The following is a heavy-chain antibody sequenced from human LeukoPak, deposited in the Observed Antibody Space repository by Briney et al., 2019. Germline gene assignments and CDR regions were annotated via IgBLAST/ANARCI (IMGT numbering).Heavy chain of an antibody. V-gene: IGHV3-48*03. CDR2: ISSSGGTR. Sequence: GGSLRLSCAASGFTFSSYEMNWVRQAPGKGLEWVSYISSSGGTRYYADSVKGRFTISRDNAKNSLYLQMNSLRAEDTAVYYGARENTDDAFDIWGQETMVTVSS. CDR1: GFTFSSYE. D-gene: IGHD1/OR15-1a*01. CDR3: ARENTDDAFDI. J-gene: IGHJ3*02.